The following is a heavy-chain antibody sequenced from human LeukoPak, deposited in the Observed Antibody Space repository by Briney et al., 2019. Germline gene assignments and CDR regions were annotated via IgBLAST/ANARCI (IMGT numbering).Heavy chain of an antibody. CDR1: GFPFINAW. D-gene: IGHD2-15*01. V-gene: IGHV3-15*01. CDR2: IKSKTDGGTT. CDR3: TTAAELAATVY. Sequence: PGGSLRLSCAASGFPFINAWRSWVRQAPGKGLEWFGRIKSKTDGGTTDYAAPVKGRFTISRDDSKNTLYLQMNSLKTEDTAVYYCTTAAELAATVYWGQGTLVTVSS. J-gene: IGHJ4*02.